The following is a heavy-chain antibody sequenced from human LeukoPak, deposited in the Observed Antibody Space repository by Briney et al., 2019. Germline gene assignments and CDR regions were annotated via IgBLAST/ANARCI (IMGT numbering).Heavy chain of an antibody. CDR1: GFTFSSYS. D-gene: IGHD3-3*01. V-gene: IGHV3-48*01. CDR2: ISSSSSTI. CDR3: ARVAPNDFWSGNIAFDI. J-gene: IGHJ3*02. Sequence: GALRLSCAASGFTFSSYSMNWVRQAPGKGLEWVSYISSSSSTIYYADSVKGRFTISRDNAKNSLYLQMNSLRAEDTAVYYCARVAPNDFWSGNIAFDIWGQGTMVTVSS.